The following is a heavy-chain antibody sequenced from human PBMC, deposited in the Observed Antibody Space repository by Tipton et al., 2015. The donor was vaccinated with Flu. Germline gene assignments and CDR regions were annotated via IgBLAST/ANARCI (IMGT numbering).Heavy chain of an antibody. CDR3: ARGAVAGTLDY. Sequence: TLSLTCTVSGGSISSYYWSWIRQPPGKGLEWIGYIYYSGSTNCNPSLKSRVAISVDTSKNQFSLMLSSVTAADTAVYYCARGAVAGTLDYWGQGTLVTVSA. D-gene: IGHD6-19*01. J-gene: IGHJ4*02. CDR1: GGSISSYY. CDR2: IYYSGST. V-gene: IGHV4-59*01.